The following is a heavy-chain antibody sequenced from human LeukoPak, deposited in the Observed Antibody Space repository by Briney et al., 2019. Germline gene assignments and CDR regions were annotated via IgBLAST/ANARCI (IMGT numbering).Heavy chain of an antibody. D-gene: IGHD3-22*01. CDR3: ARVGSSGYYPFRAY. J-gene: IGHJ4*02. CDR2: INSNGGST. V-gene: IGHV3-64*01. Sequence: GGSLRLSCAASGFTFSRSAMHWVRQAPGKGLEYVSAINSNGGSTYYANSVKGRFTISRDNSKNTLYLQMGSLRAEDMALYYCARVGSSGYYPFRAYWAKGPLAPFPS. CDR1: GFTFSRSA.